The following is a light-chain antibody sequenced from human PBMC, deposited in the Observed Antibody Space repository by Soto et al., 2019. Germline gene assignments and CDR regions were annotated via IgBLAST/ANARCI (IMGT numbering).Light chain of an antibody. Sequence: IVMTQSPATLSVSPGERDTLSRRASQSVSSNLAWYQQKPGQAPRLLIYGASTRATGIPARFSGSGSGTEFTLTISSLQSEDFAVYYCQQYNNWPRTFGQGTKV. CDR2: GAS. CDR3: QQYNNWPRT. V-gene: IGKV3-15*01. CDR1: QSVSSN. J-gene: IGKJ1*01.